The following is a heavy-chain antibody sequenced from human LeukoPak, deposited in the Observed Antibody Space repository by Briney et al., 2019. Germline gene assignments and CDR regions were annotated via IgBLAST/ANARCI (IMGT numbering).Heavy chain of an antibody. D-gene: IGHD6-13*01. CDR2: ISYDGSNK. CDR1: GSTFSSYA. Sequence: GRSLRLSCPASGSTFSSYAMHWVRQAPGKGLEWVAVISYDGSNKYYTDSVKGRFTISRDNSKNTLYLQMNSLRAEDTAVYYCARGRPKGNIAAPFDYWGQGTLVTVSS. V-gene: IGHV3-30-3*01. CDR3: ARGRPKGNIAAPFDY. J-gene: IGHJ4*02.